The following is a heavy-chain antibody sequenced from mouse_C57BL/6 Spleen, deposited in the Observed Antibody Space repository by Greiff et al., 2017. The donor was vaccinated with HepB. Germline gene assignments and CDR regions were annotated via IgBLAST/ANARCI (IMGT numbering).Heavy chain of an antibody. Sequence: VQLQQSGAELARPSASVKMSCKTSGYTFTSYTMHWVKQRPGQGLEWIGYINPSSGYTKYNQKFKDKATLTADKSSRTAYMQLSSLTSEDSAVYYCARGDPITTVGKDYWGQGTSVTVSS. CDR2: INPSSGYT. CDR3: ARGDPITTVGKDY. CDR1: GYTFTSYT. V-gene: IGHV1-4*01. D-gene: IGHD1-1*01. J-gene: IGHJ4*01.